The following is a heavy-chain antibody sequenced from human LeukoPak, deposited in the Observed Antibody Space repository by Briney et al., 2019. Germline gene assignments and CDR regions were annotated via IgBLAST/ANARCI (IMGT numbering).Heavy chain of an antibody. CDR1: GGSFSGYY. V-gene: IGHV4-34*01. CDR3: ARAPDDYSNYYFDY. CDR2: INHSGST. D-gene: IGHD4-11*01. Sequence: SETLSLTCAVYGGSFSGYYWSWLRQPPGKGLEWIGEINHSGSTNYNPSLKSRVTISVDTSKNQFSLKLSSVTAADTAVYYCARAPDDYSNYYFDYWGQGTLVTVSS. J-gene: IGHJ4*02.